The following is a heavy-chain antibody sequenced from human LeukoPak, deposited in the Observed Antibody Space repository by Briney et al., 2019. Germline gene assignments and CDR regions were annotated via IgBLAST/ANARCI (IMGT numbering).Heavy chain of an antibody. CDR1: GFTFSTYG. CDR3: AKDVYAYGGIDY. CDR2: IWYDGSNK. J-gene: IGHJ4*02. V-gene: IGHV3-33*06. Sequence: GGFLRLSCAPSGFTFSTYGMHWVRQAPGKGLEWVAVIWYDGSNKYYADSVKGRFTISRDNSKNTLYLQMNSLRAEDTAVYYCAKDVYAYGGIDYWGQGTLVTVSS. D-gene: IGHD4-23*01.